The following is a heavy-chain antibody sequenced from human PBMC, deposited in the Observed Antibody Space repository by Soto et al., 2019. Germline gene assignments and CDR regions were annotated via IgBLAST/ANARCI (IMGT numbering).Heavy chain of an antibody. CDR3: AKSAPSNGYYYYMDV. D-gene: IGHD6-25*01. CDR2: ISWNSGSI. V-gene: IGHV3-9*01. Sequence: PGGSLRLSCAASGFTFDDYAMHWVRQAPGKGLEWVSGISWNSGSIGYADSVKGRFTISRDNAKNSLYLQMNSLRAEDTALYYCAKSAPSNGYYYYMDVWGKGTTVTVSS. CDR1: GFTFDDYA. J-gene: IGHJ6*03.